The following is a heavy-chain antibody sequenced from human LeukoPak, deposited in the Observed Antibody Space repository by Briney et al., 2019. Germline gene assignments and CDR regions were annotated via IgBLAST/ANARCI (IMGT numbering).Heavy chain of an antibody. CDR2: ISAYNGNT. CDR3: ARGIAARQEEYAFDI. Sequence: ASVKVSCKASGYTFASFGITWVRQAPGQGLEWMGWISAYNGNTNYAQKLQGRVTMTTDTSTSTAYMELRSLRSDDTAVYYCARGIAARQEEYAFDIWGQGTMVTVSS. D-gene: IGHD6-6*01. CDR1: GYTFASFG. V-gene: IGHV1-18*01. J-gene: IGHJ3*02.